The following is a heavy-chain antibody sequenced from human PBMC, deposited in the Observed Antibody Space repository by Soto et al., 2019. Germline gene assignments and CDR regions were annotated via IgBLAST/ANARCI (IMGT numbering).Heavy chain of an antibody. Sequence: PGGSLRLSCASSGFTFCNYALSWVRQGPGKGLAWVSAISGSGGSTYYADSVKGRFTISRDNSKNTLYLQMNSLRAEDTALYYCAKVPVGATGRFDYWGQGTLVTVSS. CDR2: ISGSGGST. CDR1: GFTFCNYA. D-gene: IGHD1-26*01. J-gene: IGHJ4*02. V-gene: IGHV3-23*01. CDR3: AKVPVGATGRFDY.